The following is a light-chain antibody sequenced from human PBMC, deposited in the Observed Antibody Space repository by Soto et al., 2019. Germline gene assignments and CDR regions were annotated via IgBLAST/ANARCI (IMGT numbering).Light chain of an antibody. J-gene: IGKJ3*01. Sequence: EILLTQSPATLSLSPGERATLSCRASQSVSSYLAWYQQKPGQAPRLLIYDASNRATGIPARFSGSGSGTDFTLTISSLEPEDFAVYYCQQRSNWPFTFGPGT. CDR3: QQRSNWPFT. CDR2: DAS. CDR1: QSVSSY. V-gene: IGKV3-11*01.